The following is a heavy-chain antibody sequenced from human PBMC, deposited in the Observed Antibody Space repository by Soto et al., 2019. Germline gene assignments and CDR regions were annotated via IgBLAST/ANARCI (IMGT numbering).Heavy chain of an antibody. J-gene: IGHJ4*02. Sequence: GGSLRLSCAASGFTFSSYSMNWVRQSPGKGLEWVSSISSSSSYIYYADSVKGRFTISRENAKNSLYLQMNSLRAEDTAVYYCARHHYSSSSHFEYWGQGNLVTVS. V-gene: IGHV3-21*01. CDR3: ARHHYSSSSHFEY. D-gene: IGHD6-6*01. CDR1: GFTFSSYS. CDR2: ISSSSSYI.